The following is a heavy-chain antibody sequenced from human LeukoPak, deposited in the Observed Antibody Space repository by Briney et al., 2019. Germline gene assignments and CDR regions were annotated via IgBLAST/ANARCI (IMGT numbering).Heavy chain of an antibody. J-gene: IGHJ4*02. V-gene: IGHV3-30*02. CDR1: GFTFSSYA. CDR2: IRYDGSNK. CDR3: AKEEFYYGSGSYLDY. D-gene: IGHD3-10*01. Sequence: GGSLRLSCAASGFTFSSYAMHWVRQAPGQGLEWVAFIRYDGSNKYYADSVKGRFTISRDNSKNTLYLQMNSLRAEDTAVYYCAKEEFYYGSGSYLDYWGQGTLVTVSS.